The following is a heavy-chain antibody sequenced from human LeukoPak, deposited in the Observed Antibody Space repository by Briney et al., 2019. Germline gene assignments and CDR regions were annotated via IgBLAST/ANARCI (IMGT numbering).Heavy chain of an antibody. CDR3: ARDTDYYGSGRQGYFDH. CDR1: GFSISDNF. Sequence: PGGSLRLSCAASGFSISDNFMGWVCQTPGKGLEWVSLIFSGGETYSADSVKGRFAISKDISKNTLHLQMNSLRVEDTAMYYCARDTDYYGSGRQGYFDHWGQGTLVTVSS. CDR2: IFSGGET. V-gene: IGHV3-66*01. J-gene: IGHJ1*01. D-gene: IGHD3-10*01.